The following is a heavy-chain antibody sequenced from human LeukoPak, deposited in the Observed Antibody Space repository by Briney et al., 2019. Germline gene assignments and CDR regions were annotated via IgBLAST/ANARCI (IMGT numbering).Heavy chain of an antibody. D-gene: IGHD2-2*01. CDR2: IRYDGSNK. CDR3: AKAPAKSYYYYYYMDV. V-gene: IGHV3-30*02. J-gene: IGHJ6*03. CDR1: GFTFSSYG. Sequence: GGSLRLSCAASGFTFSSYGMHWVRQAPGKGLEWVAFIRYDGSNKYYADSVKGRFTISRDNSKNTLYLQMNSLRAEDTAVYYCAKAPAKSYYYYYYMDVWGKGTTVTISS.